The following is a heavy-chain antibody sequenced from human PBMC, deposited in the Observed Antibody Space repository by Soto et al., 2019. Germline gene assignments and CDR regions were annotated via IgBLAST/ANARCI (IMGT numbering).Heavy chain of an antibody. V-gene: IGHV4-59*01. J-gene: IGHJ3*02. CDR3: VRDLGTYCSGGSFYSGLGAFDI. CDR2: IYYSGST. CDR1: GGSISSYY. D-gene: IGHD2-15*01. Sequence: QVQLQESAPGLVKPSETLSLTCTVSGGSISSYYWSWIRQPPGKGLGWIGYIYYSGSTNYNPSLKRRVTISVDTSKNQFSLKLSSVTAADTAVYYCVRDLGTYCSGGSFYSGLGAFDIWGQWTMVTVSS.